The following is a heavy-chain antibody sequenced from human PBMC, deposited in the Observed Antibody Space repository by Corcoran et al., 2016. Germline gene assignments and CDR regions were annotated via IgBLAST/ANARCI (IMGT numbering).Heavy chain of an antibody. V-gene: IGHV3-33*01. CDR2: IWYDGRDE. J-gene: IGHJ4*02. CDR3: ARDNCGSISCFDY. CDR1: GFTFSSYG. D-gene: IGHD2-2*01. Sequence: QVQLGESGGGVVQPGMYLRLSCAPSGFTFSSYGMHWVRQAPGRGLEWVTGIWYDGRDEYYADSVKGRFTISRDNSKNTLYLQMNSLRVEDTAVYYCARDNCGSISCFDYWGQGTLVTVSS.